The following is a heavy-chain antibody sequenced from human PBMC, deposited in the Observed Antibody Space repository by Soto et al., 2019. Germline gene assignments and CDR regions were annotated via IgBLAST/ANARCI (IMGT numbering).Heavy chain of an antibody. Sequence: GGSLRLSCVASGFTFEMYYLHWVRQSPGKGPLWVARINDEGNNATYADSVKGRFTISRDNAKNTLYLQMDGLRVEDTGLYYCTRGPRVSSIGTGAYWGQGSLVTVS. V-gene: IGHV3-74*01. CDR3: TRGPRVSSIGTGAY. J-gene: IGHJ4*02. D-gene: IGHD1-26*01. CDR1: GFTFEMYY. CDR2: INDEGNNA.